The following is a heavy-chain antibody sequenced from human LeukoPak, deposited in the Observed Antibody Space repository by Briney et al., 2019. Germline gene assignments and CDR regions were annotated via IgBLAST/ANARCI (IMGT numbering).Heavy chain of an antibody. CDR1: GFTFSSYW. D-gene: IGHD3-3*01. J-gene: IGHJ4*02. CDR3: ARDQGYYDFWSGYYTVDY. Sequence: GGSLRLSCAASGFTFSSYWMSWVRQAPGKGLEWVANIKQDGSEKYYVDSVKGRFTISRDNAKNSLYLQMNSLRAEDTAVYYCARDQGYYDFWSGYYTVDYWGQGTLVTASS. CDR2: IKQDGSEK. V-gene: IGHV3-7*01.